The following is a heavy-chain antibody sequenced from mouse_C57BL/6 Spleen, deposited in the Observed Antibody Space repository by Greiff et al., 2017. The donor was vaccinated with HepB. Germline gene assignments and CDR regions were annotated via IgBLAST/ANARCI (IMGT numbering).Heavy chain of an antibody. CDR1: GFTFSDYG. V-gene: IGHV5-17*01. CDR3: ARTLPGYWYFDV. CDR2: ISSGSSTI. Sequence: EVKLVESGGGLVKPGGSLKLSCAASGFTFSDYGMHWVRLAPAKGLEWVAYISSGSSTIYYADTVKGRFTISRDNAKNTLFLQMTSLRSEDTAMYYCARTLPGYWYFDVWGTGTTVTVSS. J-gene: IGHJ1*03.